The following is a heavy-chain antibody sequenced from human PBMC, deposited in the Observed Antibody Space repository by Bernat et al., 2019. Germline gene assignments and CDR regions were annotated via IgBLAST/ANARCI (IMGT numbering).Heavy chain of an antibody. V-gene: IGHV3-66*01. CDR1: GFTVSSNY. J-gene: IGHJ4*02. D-gene: IGHD4-17*01. Sequence: EVQLVESGGGLVQPGGSLRLSCAVSGFTVSSNYMSWVRQAPGKGLEWVSVIYSGGDTYYADSVKGRFTISRDNSKNTLYLQMNSLRAEDTAVYYCASFYDYGDYVTPPDYWGQGTLVTVSS. CDR2: IYSGGDT. CDR3: ASFYDYGDYVTPPDY.